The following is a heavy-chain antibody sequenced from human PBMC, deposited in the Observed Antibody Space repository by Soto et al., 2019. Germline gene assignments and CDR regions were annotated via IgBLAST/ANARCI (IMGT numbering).Heavy chain of an antibody. Sequence: PGGSLRLSCGASGFTFRSYAMSWVRQAPGKGLEWVSGISVGGGGTYYADSVKGRFTISRDDSKNTLYLQMDSLRAEDTAVYYCAKEPAGEQQLVFWGAQRRDYFDSWGQGTLVTVSS. CDR3: AKEPAGEQQLVFWGAQRRDYFDS. CDR2: ISVGGGGT. CDR1: GFTFRSYA. V-gene: IGHV3-23*01. D-gene: IGHD6-13*01. J-gene: IGHJ4*02.